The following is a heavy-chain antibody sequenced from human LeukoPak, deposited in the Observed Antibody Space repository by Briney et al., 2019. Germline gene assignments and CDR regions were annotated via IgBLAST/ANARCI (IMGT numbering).Heavy chain of an antibody. CDR3: AKVSSGEGDYYFDY. CDR2: ISGDGGST. J-gene: IGHJ4*02. Sequence: GGSLRLSCAASGFTFDDYAMHWARQAPGKGLEWVSLISGDGGSTYYADSVKGRFTISRDNSKNSLYLQMNSLRTEDTALYYCAKVSSGEGDYYFDYWGQGTLVTVSS. D-gene: IGHD5-18*01. CDR1: GFTFDDYA. V-gene: IGHV3-43*02.